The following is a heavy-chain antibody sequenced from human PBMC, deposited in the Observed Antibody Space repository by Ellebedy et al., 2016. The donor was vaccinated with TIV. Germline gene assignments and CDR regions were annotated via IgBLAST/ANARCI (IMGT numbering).Heavy chain of an antibody. CDR2: IYYSGSN. Sequence: MPSETLSLTCTVSGGSISNYCWSRIRQPPGKGLEWIGYIYYSGSNNYNPSLKSRVTISIDTSKNQFSLKLSSVTAADTAVYYCARRYCSGGGCSLDYWGQGTLVTVSS. CDR3: ARRYCSGGGCSLDY. CDR1: GGSISNYC. D-gene: IGHD2-15*01. V-gene: IGHV4-59*01. J-gene: IGHJ4*02.